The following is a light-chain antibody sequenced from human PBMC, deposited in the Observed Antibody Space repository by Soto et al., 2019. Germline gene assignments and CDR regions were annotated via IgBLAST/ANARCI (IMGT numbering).Light chain of an antibody. CDR3: QQRSKWPRT. V-gene: IGKV3-11*01. J-gene: IGKJ1*01. Sequence: EIVLTQSPATLSLSPGERATLSCRDSKNIGTYLGWFQQKAVQAPRLLSYCASYRATGLPARFSGSGSGTDCTLAISILEPEDFAYYYLQQRSKWPRTFGQGNKVEI. CDR1: KNIGTY. CDR2: CAS.